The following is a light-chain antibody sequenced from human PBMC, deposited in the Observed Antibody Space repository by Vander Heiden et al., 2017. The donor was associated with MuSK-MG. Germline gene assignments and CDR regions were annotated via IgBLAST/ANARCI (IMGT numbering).Light chain of an antibody. CDR2: EVS. V-gene: IGLV2-14*01. CDR3: SSYTSSSTLYV. J-gene: IGLJ1*01. Sequence: QSALTQPASVSGPPGQSITISCTGTRSDVGGYNYVSWYQQHPGKAPKLMIYEVSNRPSGVSNRCSGSKSGNTASLTISGLQAEDEADYYCSSYTSSSTLYVFGTGTKVTVL. CDR1: RSDVGGYNY.